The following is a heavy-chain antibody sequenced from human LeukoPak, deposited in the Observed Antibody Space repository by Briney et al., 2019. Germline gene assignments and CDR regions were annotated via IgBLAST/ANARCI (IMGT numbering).Heavy chain of an antibody. J-gene: IGHJ4*02. CDR2: ISGSGGST. V-gene: IGHV3-23*01. CDR3: AKKEEIVVVPAALDY. D-gene: IGHD2-2*01. Sequence: GGSLRLSCAAPGFTFSSYAMSWVRQAPGKGLEWVSAISGSGGSTYYADSVKGRFTISRDNSKNTLYLQMNSLRAEDTAVYYCAKKEEIVVVPAALDYWGQGTLVTVSS. CDR1: GFTFSSYA.